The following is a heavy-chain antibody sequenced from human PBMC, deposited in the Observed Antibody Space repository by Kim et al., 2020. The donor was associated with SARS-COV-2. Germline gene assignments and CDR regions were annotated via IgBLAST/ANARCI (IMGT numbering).Heavy chain of an antibody. V-gene: IGHV1-2*02. D-gene: IGHD6-19*01. J-gene: IGHJ4*02. CDR2: INPNSGGT. CDR1: GYTFTGYY. CDR3: AVIAVAGYPDFDY. Sequence: ASVKVSCKASGYTFTGYYMHWVRQAPGQGLEWMGWINPNSGGTNYAQKFQGRVTMTRDTSISTAYMELSRLRSDDTAVYYCAVIAVAGYPDFDYWGQGTLVTVSS.